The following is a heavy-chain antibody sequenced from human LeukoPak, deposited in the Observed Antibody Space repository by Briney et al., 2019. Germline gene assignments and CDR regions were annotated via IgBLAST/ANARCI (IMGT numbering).Heavy chain of an antibody. CDR1: GFTFSSYA. Sequence: PGGSLRLSCEASGFTFSSYAMSWVRQAPGKGLEWVSAISGSGGSTYYADSVKGRFTISRDNSKNTLYLQMNSLRAEDTAVYYCAKDLLDHNWFDPWGQGTLVTVSS. CDR3: AKDLLDHNWFDP. V-gene: IGHV3-23*01. J-gene: IGHJ5*02. CDR2: ISGSGGST.